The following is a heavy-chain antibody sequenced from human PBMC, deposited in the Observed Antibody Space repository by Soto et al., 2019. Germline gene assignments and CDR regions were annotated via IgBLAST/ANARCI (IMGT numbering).Heavy chain of an antibody. CDR2: INPNTGGT. Sequence: ASVKVSCKASGYTFTGYYLHWVRQAPGQGLEYMGWINPNTGGTKYTQKFQGRVTMTRDTSTSTAYMELGSLSSDDTAVFYCARSLSTIGARPDYWGQGTLVTVSS. J-gene: IGHJ4*02. V-gene: IGHV1-2*02. CDR3: ARSLSTIGARPDY. D-gene: IGHD6-6*01. CDR1: GYTFTGYY.